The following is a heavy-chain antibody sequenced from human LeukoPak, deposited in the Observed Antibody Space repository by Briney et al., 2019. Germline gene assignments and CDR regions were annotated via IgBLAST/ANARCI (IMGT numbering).Heavy chain of an antibody. CDR1: RGSISSTSYY. Sequence: LETLSLTCILSRGSISSTSYYWGWVSQHPGNGLEWICSIYYRGSTYYTPSLKSRVTISVDTSKDQYSLKLSSVTAADTTVFCYANESVGATQNWGQGALVTVSS. CDR3: ANESVGATQN. V-gene: IGHV4-39*01. CDR2: IYYRGST. J-gene: IGHJ4*02. D-gene: IGHD1-26*01.